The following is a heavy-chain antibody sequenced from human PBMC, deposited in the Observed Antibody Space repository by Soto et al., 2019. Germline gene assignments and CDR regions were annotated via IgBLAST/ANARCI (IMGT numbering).Heavy chain of an antibody. CDR3: ARAFGDNYGGSGGHNDF. CDR1: GFTFSSYA. J-gene: IGHJ4*02. D-gene: IGHD5-12*01. CDR2: ISGGSERI. Sequence: EVQLLESGGGLVQPGGSLRLSCAASGFTFSSYAMSWVRQAPGQGLEWVSAISGGSERIYYADSVKGRFSISRDNSKNTLYLQMNSLRAEDTAVYHCARAFGDNYGGSGGHNDFWGQGSLATVSS. V-gene: IGHV3-23*01.